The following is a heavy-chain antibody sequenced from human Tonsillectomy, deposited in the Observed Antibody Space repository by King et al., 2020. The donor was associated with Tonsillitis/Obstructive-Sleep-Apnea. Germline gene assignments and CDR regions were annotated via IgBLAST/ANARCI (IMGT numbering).Heavy chain of an antibody. J-gene: IGHJ5*02. Sequence: EVQLVESGGGLVQPGGSLRLSCAASGFTFSSYSMNWVRQAPGKGLEWVSYISSSSSTIYYADSVKGRFTISRDNAKNSLYLQMNSLRDEDTAVYYCSRARRTILGANWFDPWGQGTLVTVSS. D-gene: IGHD3-3*01. CDR1: GFTFSSYS. CDR3: SRARRTILGANWFDP. CDR2: ISSSSSTI. V-gene: IGHV3-48*02.